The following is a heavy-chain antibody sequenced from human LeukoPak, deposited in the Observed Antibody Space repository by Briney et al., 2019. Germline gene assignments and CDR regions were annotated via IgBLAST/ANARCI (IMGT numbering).Heavy chain of an antibody. CDR3: AKDQAAAAWYYFDY. CDR1: GFTFSSYG. J-gene: IGHJ4*02. Sequence: GGSLRLSCAASGFTFSSYGMHWVRQAPGKGLEWVAVISYDGSNKYYADSVKGRFTISRDNSKNTLYLQMNSLRAEDTAVYYCAKDQAAAAWYYFDYWGQGTLVTVSS. CDR2: ISYDGSNK. V-gene: IGHV3-30*18. D-gene: IGHD6-13*01.